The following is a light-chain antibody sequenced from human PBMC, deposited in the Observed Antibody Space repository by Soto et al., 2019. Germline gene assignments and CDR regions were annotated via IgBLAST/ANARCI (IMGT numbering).Light chain of an antibody. V-gene: IGKV3-15*01. CDR3: KKYNNGPPIP. CDR2: GAS. Sequence: EIVMTQSPATLSVSPGERATLSCRASQSVSSNLAWYQQKPGQAPRLLIYGASTRATGIPARFSGSGSGTIFTPTISGLRSEVFAFYYCKKYNNGPPIPSGKGTRREI. CDR1: QSVSSN. J-gene: IGKJ5*01.